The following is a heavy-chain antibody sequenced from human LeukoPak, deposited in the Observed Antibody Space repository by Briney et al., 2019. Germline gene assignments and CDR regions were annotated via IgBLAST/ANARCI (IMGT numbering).Heavy chain of an antibody. Sequence: PSETLSLTCTVSGYSISSGYYWGWIRQPPGKGLEWIGSIYHSGSTYYNPSLKSRVTISVDTSKNQFSLKLSSVTAADTAVYYCARRVGVTTGFDYFDYWGQGTLVTVSS. CDR1: GYSISSGYY. V-gene: IGHV4-38-2*02. J-gene: IGHJ4*02. CDR3: ARRVGVTTGFDYFDY. D-gene: IGHD4-17*01. CDR2: IYHSGST.